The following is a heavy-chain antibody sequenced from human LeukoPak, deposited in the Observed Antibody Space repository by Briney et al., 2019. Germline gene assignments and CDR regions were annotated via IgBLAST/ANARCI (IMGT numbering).Heavy chain of an antibody. V-gene: IGHV4-39*01. D-gene: IGHD3-22*01. J-gene: IGHJ1*01. CDR1: GDSVSRSDSY. CDR3: ARRRYYDGSGYLE. Sequence: PSETLSLTCSVSGDSVSRSDSYWDWIRQPPGKGLEWIGTIYYSGRTYYSPSLKSRVTMSVDPSNNQFSLNLRSVTAADSAVYYCARRRYYDGSGYLEWGQGTLLSVSS. CDR2: IYYSGRT.